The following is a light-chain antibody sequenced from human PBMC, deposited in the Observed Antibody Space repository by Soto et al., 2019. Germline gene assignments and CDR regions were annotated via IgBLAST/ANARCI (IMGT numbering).Light chain of an antibody. J-gene: IGKJ2*01. CDR2: YAS. Sequence: EIVVTQSPATLSLSPGERATLSCRASQSVDNKLAWYQQKPGQAPRLLIYYASTRATGVPARFSGTGSGTEFTLTISSLQPEDFAVYYCQNHHDWVKAFGQGTKLEI. V-gene: IGKV3D-15*01. CDR1: QSVDNK. CDR3: QNHHDWVKA.